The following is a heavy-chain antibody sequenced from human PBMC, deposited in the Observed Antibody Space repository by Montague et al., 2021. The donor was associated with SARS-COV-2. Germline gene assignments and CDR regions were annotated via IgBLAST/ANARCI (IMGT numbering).Heavy chain of an antibody. V-gene: IGHV3-9*01. CDR1: AFTYDGFA. D-gene: IGHD3-16*01. Sequence: SLRLSCATSAFTYDGFAMHWVRQAPGKGLEWVSGIDFNGGRLDYADSVRGRFIVSRDNAKNSLYLQMNSLRAEDTAVYYCTKDIRPGGADVWGQGTTVTVSS. CDR2: IDFNGGRL. J-gene: IGHJ6*02. CDR3: TKDIRPGGADV.